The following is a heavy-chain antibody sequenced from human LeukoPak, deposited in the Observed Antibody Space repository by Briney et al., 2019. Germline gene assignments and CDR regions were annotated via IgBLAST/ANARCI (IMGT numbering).Heavy chain of an antibody. Sequence: ASVKVSCKASGGTFSSYAISWVRQAPGQGLEWMGGIIPIFGTANYAQKFQGRVTITADESRSTAYMELSSLRSEDTAVYYCARDLYYDSSGYYYRWFDPWGQGTLVTVSS. D-gene: IGHD3-22*01. CDR1: GGTFSSYA. V-gene: IGHV1-69*01. CDR2: IIPIFGTA. J-gene: IGHJ5*02. CDR3: ARDLYYDSSGYYYRWFDP.